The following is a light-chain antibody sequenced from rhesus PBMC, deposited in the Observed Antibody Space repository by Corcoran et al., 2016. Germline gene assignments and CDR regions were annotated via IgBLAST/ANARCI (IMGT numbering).Light chain of an antibody. Sequence: QAALTQSPSVSGSPGQSVTISCTGTSSDIGGYNRVSWYQQYPGKAPKVMIYEVSQRPSGVSDRFSGSKSGNTASLTISGLQAEDEADYYCSSYANSNTYIFATGTRLTVL. CDR3: SSYANSNTYI. CDR1: SSDIGGYNR. CDR2: EVS. V-gene: IGLV2-13*01. J-gene: IGLJ1*01.